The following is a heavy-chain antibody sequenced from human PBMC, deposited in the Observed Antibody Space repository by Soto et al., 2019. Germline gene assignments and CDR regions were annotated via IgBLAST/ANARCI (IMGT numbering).Heavy chain of an antibody. CDR1: GYTFNGYY. CDR2: INPDSGAT. Sequence: QVQLVQSGAEVKKPGASVKVSCKASGYTFNGYYIHWVRQAPGQGLEWMGWINPDSGATIFAQKFQGRVTMTRDTSISTAYMELSGLKSDDTAVYYCARSGNDFWSGYVHYFDCWGQGTLVTASS. D-gene: IGHD3-3*01. V-gene: IGHV1-2*02. J-gene: IGHJ4*02. CDR3: ARSGNDFWSGYVHYFDC.